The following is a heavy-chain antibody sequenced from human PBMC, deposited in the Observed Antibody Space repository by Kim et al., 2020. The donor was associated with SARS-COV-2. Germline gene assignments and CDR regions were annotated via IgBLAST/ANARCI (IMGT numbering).Heavy chain of an antibody. J-gene: IGHJ2*01. CDR2: IYSGGST. V-gene: IGHV3-53*04. CDR3: ARYLAITISPWGASWYFDP. D-gene: IGHD3-10*01. Sequence: GGSLRLSCAASGFTVSSNYMSWVRQAPGKGLEWVSVIYSGGSTYYADSVKGRFTISRHNSKNTLYLQMNSLRAEDTAVYYCARYLAITISPWGASWYFDPWGRGTLVTVSS. CDR1: GFTVSSNY.